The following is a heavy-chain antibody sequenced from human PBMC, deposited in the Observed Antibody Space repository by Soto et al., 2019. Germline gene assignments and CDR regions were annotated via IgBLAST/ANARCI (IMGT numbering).Heavy chain of an antibody. CDR1: GGSFSGYY. Sequence: SETLSLTCAVYGGSFSGYYWSWIRQPPGKGLEWIGEINHSGSTNYNPSLKSRVTISVDTSKNQFSLKLSSVTAADTAVYYCARGRITGTTGVVVYYFDYWGQGTLVTVSS. J-gene: IGHJ4*02. D-gene: IGHD1-7*01. CDR2: INHSGST. CDR3: ARGRITGTTGVVVYYFDY. V-gene: IGHV4-34*01.